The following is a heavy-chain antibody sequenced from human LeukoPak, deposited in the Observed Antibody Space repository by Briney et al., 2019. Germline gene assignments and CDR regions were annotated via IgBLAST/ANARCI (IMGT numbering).Heavy chain of an antibody. V-gene: IGHV1-69*13. CDR2: IIPIFATA. D-gene: IGHD3-10*01. CDR3: AVGVRGSGSYQIWGHAFDI. J-gene: IGHJ3*02. CDR1: GGTFSNYV. Sequence: SVKVSCKASGGTFSNYVINWVRQAPGQGLEWMGGIIPIFATADYAQKFQGRVTITADESTSTAYMELSSLRSEDTAVCYCAVGVRGSGSYQIWGHAFDIWGQGTMVTVSS.